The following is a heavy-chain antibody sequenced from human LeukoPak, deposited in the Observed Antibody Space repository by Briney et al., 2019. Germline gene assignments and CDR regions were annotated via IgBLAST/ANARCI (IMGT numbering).Heavy chain of an antibody. J-gene: IGHJ6*02. CDR3: ARDIYYGSRSEPYGMDV. CDR2: IGTAGDT. Sequence: PGGSLRLSCAASGFTFSSYDMHWVRQATGKGLEWVSAIGTAGDTYYPGSVKGRFTISRENAKNSLYLQMNSLRAGDTAVYYCARDIYYGSRSEPYGMDVWGQGTTVTVSS. D-gene: IGHD3-10*01. CDR1: GFTFSSYD. V-gene: IGHV3-13*01.